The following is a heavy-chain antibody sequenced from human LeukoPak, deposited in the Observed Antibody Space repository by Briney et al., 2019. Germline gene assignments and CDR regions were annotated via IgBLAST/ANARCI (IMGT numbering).Heavy chain of an antibody. J-gene: IGHJ4*02. CDR3: VIPYYYDSSDYCGFDY. V-gene: IGHV3-73*01. CDR1: GFTFSGSA. D-gene: IGHD3-22*01. Sequence: PGGSLRLSCAASGFTFSGSAMHWVRQASGKGLEWVGRIRSKANDYATAYAASVKGRLTTSRDDSKNTAYLQMNSLKTEDTAVYYCVIPYYYDSSDYCGFDYWGQGTLVTVSS. CDR2: IRSKANDYAT.